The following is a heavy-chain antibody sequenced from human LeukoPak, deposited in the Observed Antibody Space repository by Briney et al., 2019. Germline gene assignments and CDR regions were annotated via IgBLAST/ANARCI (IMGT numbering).Heavy chain of an antibody. CDR2: ISYDGSNK. V-gene: IGHV3-30-3*02. J-gene: IGHJ3*02. CDR1: GFTFSSYA. D-gene: IGHD3-9*01. CDR3: AKLLRYSDQGAFDI. Sequence: PGRSLRLSRAASGFTFSSYAMHWVRQAPGKGLEWVAVISYDGSNKYYADSVKGRFTISRDNSKNTLYLQMNSLRAEDTAVYYCAKLLRYSDQGAFDIWGQGTMVTVSS.